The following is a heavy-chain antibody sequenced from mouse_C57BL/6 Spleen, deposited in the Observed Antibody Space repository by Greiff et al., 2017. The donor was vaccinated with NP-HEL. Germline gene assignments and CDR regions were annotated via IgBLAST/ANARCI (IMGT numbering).Heavy chain of an antibody. V-gene: IGHV2-3*01. D-gene: IGHD2-2*01. CDR3: AKGGVWLRGRGYYLDY. J-gene: IGHJ2*01. Sequence: VQLKESGPGLVAPSQSLSITCTVSGFSLTSYGVSWVRQPPGKGLEWLGVIWGDGSTNYHSALISRLSISKDNSKSQVFLKLNSLHTDDTATYSGAKGGVWLRGRGYYLDYWGQGTTLTVSS. CDR1: GFSLTSYG. CDR2: IWGDGST.